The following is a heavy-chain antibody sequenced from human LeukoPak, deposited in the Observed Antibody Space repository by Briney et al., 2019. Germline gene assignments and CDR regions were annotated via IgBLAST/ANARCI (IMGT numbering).Heavy chain of an antibody. CDR3: VKDRGNHVTDY. D-gene: IGHD1-14*01. CDR1: GGSISSSTCY. J-gene: IGHJ4*02. V-gene: IGHV4-39*07. CDR2: ICYSGST. Sequence: PSETLSLTCTVSGGSISSSTCYWGWIRQPPGKGLKWIGSICYSGSTYYNPSLKSRVTISVDTSKNQFSLKLSSVTAADTAVYYCVKDRGNHVTDYWGQGILVTVSS.